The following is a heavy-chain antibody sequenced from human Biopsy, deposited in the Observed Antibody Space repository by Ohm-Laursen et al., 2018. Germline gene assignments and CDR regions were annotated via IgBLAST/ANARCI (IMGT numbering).Heavy chain of an antibody. Sequence: GTLSLTCNVSGGDINNYYWSWIRQPAGKGLEWIGRIYPGGSTNYNPSLKSRVTMSVDTSKNQFSLKLNSVTAADTAVYYCARGDYFDSNGYFWFDPWGQGTLVTASS. CDR1: GGDINNYY. J-gene: IGHJ5*02. CDR3: ARGDYFDSNGYFWFDP. CDR2: IYPGGST. D-gene: IGHD3-22*01. V-gene: IGHV4-4*07.